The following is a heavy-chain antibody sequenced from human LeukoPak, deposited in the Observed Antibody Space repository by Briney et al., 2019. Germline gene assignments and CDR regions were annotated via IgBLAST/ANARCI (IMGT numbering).Heavy chain of an antibody. V-gene: IGHV4-30-4*01. CDR3: ARSTYGTLFFDY. D-gene: IGHD4-17*01. J-gene: IGHJ4*02. Sequence: PSETLSLTCTVSGGSISSGDYYWSWIRQPPGKGLEWIGYIYYSGSTYYNPSLKSRVTISVDTSKNQFSLKLSSVTAADTAVYYCARSTYGTLFFDYWGQGTLVTVSS. CDR2: IYYSGST. CDR1: GGSISSGDYY.